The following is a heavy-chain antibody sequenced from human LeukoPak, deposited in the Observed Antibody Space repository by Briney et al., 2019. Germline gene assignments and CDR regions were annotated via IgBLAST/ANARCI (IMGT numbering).Heavy chain of an antibody. V-gene: IGHV1-69*06. J-gene: IGHJ3*02. CDR3: ARAGGILGAFDI. CDR1: GGTFSSYA. Sequence: ASVKASCKASGGTFSSYAISWVRQAPGQGLEWMGGIIPIFGTANYAQKFQGRVTITADKSTSTAYMELSSLRSEDTAVYYCARAGGILGAFDIWGQGTMVTVSS. D-gene: IGHD3-16*01. CDR2: IIPIFGTA.